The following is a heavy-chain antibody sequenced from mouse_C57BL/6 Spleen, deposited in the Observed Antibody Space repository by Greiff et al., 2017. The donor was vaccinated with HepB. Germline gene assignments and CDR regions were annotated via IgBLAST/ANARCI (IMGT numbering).Heavy chain of an antibody. J-gene: IGHJ1*03. CDR3: AREDYSKGGYFDV. Sequence: DVQLQESGGGLVKPGGSLKLSCAASGFTFSSYAMSWVRQTPEKRLEWVATISDGGSYTYYPDNVKGRFTISRDNAKNNLYLQMSHLKSEDTAMYYCAREDYSKGGYFDVWGTGTTVTVSS. D-gene: IGHD2-5*01. CDR2: ISDGGSYT. V-gene: IGHV5-4*01. CDR1: GFTFSSYA.